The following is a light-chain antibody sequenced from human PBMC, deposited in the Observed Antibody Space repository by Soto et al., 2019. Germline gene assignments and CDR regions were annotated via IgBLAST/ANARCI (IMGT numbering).Light chain of an antibody. J-gene: IGKJ1*01. CDR3: QQGYSNPWT. V-gene: IGKV1-39*01. CDR2: AAS. Sequence: DLQMTQSPSSLSASIGDRVTITFRSSQTVNTYSHWYQQKPGKAPKLLIYAASNLQSGVPSRFSGSGSATNFTLSLNSLQPEDFATYYCQQGYSNPWTFGQGTNLDIK. CDR1: QTVNTY.